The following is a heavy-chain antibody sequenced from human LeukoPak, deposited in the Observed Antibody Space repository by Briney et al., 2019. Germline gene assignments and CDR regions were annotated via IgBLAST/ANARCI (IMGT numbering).Heavy chain of an antibody. J-gene: IGHJ4*02. CDR1: GFTFSSYA. CDR2: ISYDGSNK. CDR3: AKDLSPGYCSSTSCYQFPFDY. Sequence: GGSLRLSCAASGFTFSSYAMHWVRQAPGKGLEWVAVISYDGSNKYYADSVKGRFTISRDNSKNTLYLQMNSLRAEDTAVYYCAKDLSPGYCSSTSCYQFPFDYWGQGTLVTVSS. D-gene: IGHD2-2*03. V-gene: IGHV3-30-3*01.